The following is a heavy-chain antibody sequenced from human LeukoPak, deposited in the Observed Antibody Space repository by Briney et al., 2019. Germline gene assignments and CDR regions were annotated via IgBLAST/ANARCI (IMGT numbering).Heavy chain of an antibody. Sequence: PSETLSLTCAVYGGSFSGYYWSWIRQPPGKGLEWIGEINHSGSTNYNPSLKSRVTISVDTSKNQFSLKLSSVPAADTAVYYCARGQRGKWLFSAHRPFDYWGQGTLVTVSS. CDR3: ARGQRGKWLFSAHRPFDY. D-gene: IGHD3-22*01. V-gene: IGHV4-34*01. CDR2: INHSGST. CDR1: GGSFSGYY. J-gene: IGHJ4*02.